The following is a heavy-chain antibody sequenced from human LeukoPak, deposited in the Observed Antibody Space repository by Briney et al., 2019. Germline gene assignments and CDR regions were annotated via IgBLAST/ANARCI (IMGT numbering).Heavy chain of an antibody. Sequence: VASVKVSCKASGYTFTGYYMHWVRQAPGQGLEWMGWINPNSGGTNYAQKFQGRVTMTRDTSISTAYMELSRLRSDDTAVYYCARGRITMVRGARNLNYWGQGTLVTVSS. CDR2: INPNSGGT. D-gene: IGHD3-10*01. V-gene: IGHV1-2*02. CDR3: ARGRITMVRGARNLNY. CDR1: GYTFTGYY. J-gene: IGHJ4*02.